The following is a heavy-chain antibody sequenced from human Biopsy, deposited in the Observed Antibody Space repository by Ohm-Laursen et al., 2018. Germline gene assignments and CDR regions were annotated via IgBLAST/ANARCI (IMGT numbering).Heavy chain of an antibody. CDR2: INTYSGNT. V-gene: IGHV1-18*01. CDR3: ARDYYPYVDYLKDVPLCDS. J-gene: IGHJ4*02. Sequence: ASVKVSCKASGYTFTTYGISWVRRAPGQGLEWMGWINTYSGNTNYGKKFHDRVIMTSDTSTSTAYLEHRSLRSDDTAVYYCARDYYPYVDYLKDVPLCDSWGQGTLVTVSS. CDR1: GYTFTTYG. D-gene: IGHD4-17*01.